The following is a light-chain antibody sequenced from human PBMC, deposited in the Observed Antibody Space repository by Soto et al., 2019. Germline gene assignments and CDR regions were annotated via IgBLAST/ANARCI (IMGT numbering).Light chain of an antibody. J-gene: IGLJ1*01. CDR3: VSFAGGTYV. V-gene: IGLV2-8*01. CDR1: SSDVGAYIF. CDR2: DVN. Sequence: QSALTQPPSASGSPGQSVTISCTGTSSDVGAYIFVSWYQQHPDKAPKLMVYDVNRRPPGVPDRFFGSKSGNTASLTVSGLQAEDEANYYCVSFAGGTYVFGTGTKLTAL.